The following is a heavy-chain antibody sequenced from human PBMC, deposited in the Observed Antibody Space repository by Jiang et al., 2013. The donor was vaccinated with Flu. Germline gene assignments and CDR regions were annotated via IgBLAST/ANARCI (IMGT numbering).Heavy chain of an antibody. V-gene: IGHV1-69*04. CDR2: IIPILDII. Sequence: AEVKKPGSSVKVSCKASGGTFSSYVISWVRQAPGQGLEWMGRIIPILDIINYAQNFQGRVTITADKSTSTAYMELSSLRSEDTAVYYCASGRSGSYYPHGQFDYWGQGTLVAVSS. CDR3: ASGRSGSYYPHGQFDY. J-gene: IGHJ4*02. CDR1: GGTFSSYV. D-gene: IGHD3-10*01.